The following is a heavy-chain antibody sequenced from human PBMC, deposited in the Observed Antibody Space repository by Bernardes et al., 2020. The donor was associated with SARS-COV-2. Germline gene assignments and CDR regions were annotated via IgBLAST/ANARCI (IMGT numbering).Heavy chain of an antibody. J-gene: IGHJ3*02. V-gene: IGHV3-74*01. CDR1: GFTFSSYW. Sequence: VGSLILSCAASGFTFSSYWMHWVRQAPGQGLVWVSRINSDGSSTSYADSVKGRFTISRDNAKNTLYLQMNSLRAEDTAVYYCARDWEYYDFWSGYYTRRHDAFDIWGQGTMVTVSS. CDR2: INSDGSST. D-gene: IGHD3-3*01. CDR3: ARDWEYYDFWSGYYTRRHDAFDI.